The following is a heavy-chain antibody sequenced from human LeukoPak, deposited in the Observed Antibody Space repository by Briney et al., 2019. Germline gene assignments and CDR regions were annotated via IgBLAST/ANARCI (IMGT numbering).Heavy chain of an antibody. V-gene: IGHV1-2*02. D-gene: IGHD3-22*01. CDR1: GYTFTGYY. CDR3: ATAPPNENSASYDY. Sequence: ASVKVSCKASGYTFTGYYMHWVRQAPGQGLEWMGWINPNSGGTNYAQKFQGRVTMTRDTSISTAYMELSSLRSEDTAVYYCATAPPNENSASYDYWGQGTLVIVSS. J-gene: IGHJ4*02. CDR2: INPNSGGT.